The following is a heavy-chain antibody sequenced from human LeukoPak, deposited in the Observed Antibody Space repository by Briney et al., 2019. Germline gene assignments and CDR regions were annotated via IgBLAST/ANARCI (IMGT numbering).Heavy chain of an antibody. J-gene: IGHJ4*02. V-gene: IGHV3-23*01. D-gene: IGHD3-22*01. CDR1: GFSFSTHN. CDR3: AKLSAYYYDSSGYFLR. Sequence: GGSLRLSCVASGFSFSTHNMSWVRQAPGKGLEWVSAISGSGGSTYYADSVKGRFTISRDNSKNTLYLQMNSLRAEDTAVYYCAKLSAYYYDSSGYFLRWGQGTLVTVSS. CDR2: ISGSGGST.